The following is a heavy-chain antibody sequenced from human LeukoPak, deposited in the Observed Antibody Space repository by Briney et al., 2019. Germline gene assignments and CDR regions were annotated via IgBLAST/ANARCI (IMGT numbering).Heavy chain of an antibody. Sequence: ASVKVSCKASGYTFTSYGISWVRQAPGQGLEWMGWISAYNGNTNYAQKLQGRVTMTTDTSTSTAYMELRSLRSDDTAVYYCARDSRYYGSLSYGFDYWGQGTLVTVYS. J-gene: IGHJ4*02. CDR1: GYTFTSYG. CDR3: ARDSRYYGSLSYGFDY. D-gene: IGHD3-10*01. V-gene: IGHV1-18*01. CDR2: ISAYNGNT.